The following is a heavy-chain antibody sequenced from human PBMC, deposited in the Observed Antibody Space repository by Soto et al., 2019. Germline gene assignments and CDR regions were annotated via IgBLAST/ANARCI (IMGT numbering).Heavy chain of an antibody. CDR1: GGSISSSYW. J-gene: IGHJ6*02. V-gene: IGHV4-4*02. D-gene: IGHD2-2*01. Sequence: SETLSLTCTVSGGSISSSYWWSWVRQPPGKGLEWIGEIYHSGSTYYHPSLRSRVIMSLDMSKNQFSLNMSSVTAADAAVYYCAQVPTAKRYYVSGMGVWGQGTTVTVSS. CDR2: IYHSGST. CDR3: AQVPTAKRYYVSGMGV.